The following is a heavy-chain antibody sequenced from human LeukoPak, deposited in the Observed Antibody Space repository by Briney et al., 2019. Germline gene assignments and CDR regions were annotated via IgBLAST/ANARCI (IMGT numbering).Heavy chain of an antibody. CDR2: ISYDGSNK. Sequence: PGRSLRLSCAASGFTFSSYAMHWVRQAPGKGLEWVAVISYDGSNKYYADSVKGRFTISRDNSKNTLYLQMNSLRAEDTAVYYCAKDQQWGGFDYWGQGTLVTVSS. J-gene: IGHJ4*02. D-gene: IGHD1-26*01. CDR3: AKDQQWGGFDY. V-gene: IGHV3-30-3*01. CDR1: GFTFSSYA.